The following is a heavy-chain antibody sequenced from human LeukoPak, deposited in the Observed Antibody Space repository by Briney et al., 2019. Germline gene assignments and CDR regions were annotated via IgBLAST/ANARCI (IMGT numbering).Heavy chain of an antibody. J-gene: IGHJ4*02. D-gene: IGHD3-3*01. Sequence: ASVKVSCKVSGYTLTELSMHWVRQAPGKGLEWMGGFDPEDGETIYAQKFQGRVTMTEDTSTDTAYMELSSLRSEDTAVYYCARENYDFWSGYYIPYYFDYWGQGTLVTVSS. CDR2: FDPEDGET. CDR1: GYTLTELS. CDR3: ARENYDFWSGYYIPYYFDY. V-gene: IGHV1-24*01.